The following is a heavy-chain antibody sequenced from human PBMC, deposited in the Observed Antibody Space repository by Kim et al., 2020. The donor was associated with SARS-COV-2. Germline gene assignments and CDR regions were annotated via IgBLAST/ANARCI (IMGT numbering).Heavy chain of an antibody. D-gene: IGHD1-26*01. CDR1: GFTFSSYA. Sequence: GGSLRLSCAASGFTFSSYAMHWVRQAPGKGLEWVAVISYDGSNKYYADSVKGRFTISRDNSKNTLYLQMNSLRAEDTAVYYCARDQVGATHYWGQGTLVT. CDR3: ARDQVGATHY. CDR2: ISYDGSNK. V-gene: IGHV3-30*04. J-gene: IGHJ4*02.